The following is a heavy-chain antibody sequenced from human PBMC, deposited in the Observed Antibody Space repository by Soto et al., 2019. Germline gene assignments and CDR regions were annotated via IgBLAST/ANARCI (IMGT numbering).Heavy chain of an antibody. D-gene: IGHD3-3*01. V-gene: IGHV3-30*18. CDR3: AKVEGVYYDFWPGNGMDV. J-gene: IGHJ6*02. CDR2: ISYDGSNK. Sequence: PGGSLRLSCAASGFTFSSYGMHWVRQAPGKGLEWVAVISYDGSNKYYADSVKGRFTISRDNSKNTLYLQMNSLRAEDTAVYYCAKVEGVYYDFWPGNGMDVWGQGTTVTVSS. CDR1: GFTFSSYG.